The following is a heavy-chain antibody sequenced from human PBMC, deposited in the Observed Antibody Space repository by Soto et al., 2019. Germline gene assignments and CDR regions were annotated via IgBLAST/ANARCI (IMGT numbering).Heavy chain of an antibody. Sequence: EVQLVESGGGLVQPGGSLRLSCAASGFTFSSYSMNWVRQAPGKGLEWVSYISSSSSTIYYADSVKGQFTISRDNAKNSQYLQMTSQRAEDTAVYYCARGYDFCRTYYYYMEVWGKGTTVTVS. J-gene: IGHJ6*03. CDR1: GFTFSSYS. CDR2: ISSSSSTI. V-gene: IGHV3-48*01. D-gene: IGHD3-3*01. CDR3: ARGYDFCRTYYYYMEV.